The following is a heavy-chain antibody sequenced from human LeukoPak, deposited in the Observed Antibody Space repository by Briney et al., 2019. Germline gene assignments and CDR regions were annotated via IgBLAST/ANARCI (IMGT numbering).Heavy chain of an antibody. J-gene: IGHJ4*02. CDR1: GFTVSSNS. CDR2: IYSDNT. D-gene: IGHD3-22*01. CDR3: ARGTYYYDSSGPTRYDY. V-gene: IGHV3-53*01. Sequence: GGSLRLSCTVSGFTVSSNSMSWVRQAPGKGLEWVSFIYSDNTHYSDSVKGRFTISRDNSKNTLYLQMNSLRAEDTAVYYCARGTYYYDSSGPTRYDYWGQGTLVTVSS.